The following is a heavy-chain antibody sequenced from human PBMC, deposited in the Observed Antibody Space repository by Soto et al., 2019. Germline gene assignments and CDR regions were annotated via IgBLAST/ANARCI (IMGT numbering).Heavy chain of an antibody. Sequence: QVQLVESGGGVVQPGRSLRLSCAASGFTFSSYGMHWVRQAPGKGLEWVAVIWYDGSNKYYADSVKGRFTISRDNSKNTLYLQMNSLRAEDTAVYYCAREDGYGGDYYYGMDVWGQGTTVTVSS. V-gene: IGHV3-33*01. CDR1: GFTFSSYG. CDR2: IWYDGSNK. D-gene: IGHD3-10*01. CDR3: AREDGYGGDYYYGMDV. J-gene: IGHJ6*02.